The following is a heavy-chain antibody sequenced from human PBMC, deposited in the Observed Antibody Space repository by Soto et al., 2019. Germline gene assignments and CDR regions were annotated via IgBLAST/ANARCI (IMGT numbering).Heavy chain of an antibody. D-gene: IGHD3-9*01. Sequence: EVQLVESGGGLVKPGGSPRLSCAASGFTFSSYSMNWVRQAPGKGLEWVSSISSSSSYIYYADSVKGRFTISRDNAKNSLYLQMNSLRAEDTAVYYCARDVHYDILTGYYVKSWFDPWGQGTLVTVSS. CDR2: ISSSSSYI. CDR1: GFTFSSYS. V-gene: IGHV3-21*01. J-gene: IGHJ5*02. CDR3: ARDVHYDILTGYYVKSWFDP.